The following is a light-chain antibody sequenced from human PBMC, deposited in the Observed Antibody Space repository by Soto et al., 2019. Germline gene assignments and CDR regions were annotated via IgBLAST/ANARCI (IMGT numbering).Light chain of an antibody. V-gene: IGKV1-27*01. Sequence: DIQMNQSPSSLSAPVGDRVTITCPASPGISTYLAWYQQKPGTVPKLLIFAASTLQAGVPSRFSGSGSGTDFTLTISSLQTEDVATYYCQTYNGAPLTFGQGTKVEVK. J-gene: IGKJ1*01. CDR2: AAS. CDR1: PGISTY. CDR3: QTYNGAPLT.